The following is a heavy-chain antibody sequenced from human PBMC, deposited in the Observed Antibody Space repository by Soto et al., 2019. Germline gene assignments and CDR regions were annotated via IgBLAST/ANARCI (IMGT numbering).Heavy chain of an antibody. V-gene: IGHV5-51*01. CDR1: GFSFTTYW. CDR2: IYPGDSDT. D-gene: IGHD6-6*01. J-gene: IGHJ6*02. Sequence: PGESLKITCKGSGFSFTTYWIGWVRQMPGKGLEWMGIIYPGDSDTRYSPSFHGQVTISRDNSKNTLYLQMNSLRAEDTAVYYCTKDLRIAARADYYYYYGMDVWGQGTTVTVSS. CDR3: TKDLRIAARADYYYYYGMDV.